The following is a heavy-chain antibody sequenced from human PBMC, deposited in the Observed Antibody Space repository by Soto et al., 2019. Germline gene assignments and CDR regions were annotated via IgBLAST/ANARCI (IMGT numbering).Heavy chain of an antibody. Sequence: QVQLVQSGAEVKKPGSSVKVSCKASGGTFSSYAISWVRQAPGQGLEWMGGIIPISGTANYAQQFQGRVTITADKSTSTAYMELSSLRSKDTAVYYCARAQGSSTSLEIYYYYYYGMDVWGQGTTVTVSS. V-gene: IGHV1-69*06. CDR3: ARAQGSSTSLEIYYYYYYGMDV. D-gene: IGHD2-2*01. CDR1: GGTFSSYA. J-gene: IGHJ6*02. CDR2: IIPISGTA.